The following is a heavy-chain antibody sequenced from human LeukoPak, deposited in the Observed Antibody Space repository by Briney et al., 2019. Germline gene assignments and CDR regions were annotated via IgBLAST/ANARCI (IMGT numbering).Heavy chain of an antibody. V-gene: IGHV3-23*01. D-gene: IGHD3-10*01. CDR2: ISGSGGST. CDR1: GFTFSSYA. J-gene: IGHJ4*02. CDR3: ALWPSWYFDY. Sequence: PGGSLRLSCAASGFTFSSYAMSWVRQAPGKGLVWVSAISGSGGSTYYADSVKGRFTISRDNSKNTLYLQMNSLRAEDTAVYYCALWPSWYFDYWGQGTLVTVSS.